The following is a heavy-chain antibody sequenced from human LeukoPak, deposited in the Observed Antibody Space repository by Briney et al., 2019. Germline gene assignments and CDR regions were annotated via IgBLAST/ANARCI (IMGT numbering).Heavy chain of an antibody. V-gene: IGHV1-69*04. Sequence: SVKVSCKASGGTFSSYTISWLRQAPGQGLEWMGRIIPILGIANYAQKFQGRVTITADKSTSTAYMELSSLRSEDTAVYYCARDPWEKGSGSYLGLYYWGQGTLVTVSS. CDR3: ARDPWEKGSGSYLGLYY. CDR1: GGTFSSYT. D-gene: IGHD1-26*01. J-gene: IGHJ4*02. CDR2: IIPILGIA.